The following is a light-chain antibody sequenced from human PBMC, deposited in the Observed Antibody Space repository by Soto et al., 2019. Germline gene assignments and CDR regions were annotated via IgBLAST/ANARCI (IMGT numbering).Light chain of an antibody. CDR1: SSDVGGYNY. V-gene: IGLV2-11*01. CDR3: CSYAGSYTFEGG. J-gene: IGLJ2*01. CDR2: DVS. Sequence: QSVLTQPRSVSGSPGQSVTISCTGTSSDVGGYNYVSWYQQHPGKAPKLMIYDVSKRPSGVPDRFSGSKSGNTASLTISGLHAEDEADYYCCSYAGSYTFEGGFGGGTKLTVL.